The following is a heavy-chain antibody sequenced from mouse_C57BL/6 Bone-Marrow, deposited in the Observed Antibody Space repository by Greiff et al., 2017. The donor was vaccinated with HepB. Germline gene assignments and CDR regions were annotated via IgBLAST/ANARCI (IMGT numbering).Heavy chain of an antibody. Sequence: EVQVVESGEGLVKPGGSLKLSCAASGFTFSSYAMSWVRQTPEKRLEWVAYISSGGDYIYYADTVKGRFTISRDNARNTLYLQMSSLKSEDTAMYYCTREGWIFYAMDYWGQGTSVTVSS. J-gene: IGHJ4*01. V-gene: IGHV5-9-1*02. CDR1: GFTFSSYA. CDR3: TREGWIFYAMDY. CDR2: ISSGGDYI.